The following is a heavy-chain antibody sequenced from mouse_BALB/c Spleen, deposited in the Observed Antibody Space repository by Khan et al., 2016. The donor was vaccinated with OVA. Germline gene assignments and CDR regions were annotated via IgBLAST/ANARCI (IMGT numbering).Heavy chain of an antibody. CDR2: IWSGGST. CDR3: ARRGYDGPWFPY. J-gene: IGHJ3*01. CDR1: GFSLTSYG. D-gene: IGHD2-3*01. Sequence: QVQLKQSGPGLVQPSQSLSITCTVSGFSLTSYGVHWVRQSPGRGLEWLGVIWSGGSTDYNATFISRLSISKDNSKSQVFFKMNSLQANDTAIYYCARRGYDGPWFPYWGQGTLVTVSA. V-gene: IGHV2-2*02.